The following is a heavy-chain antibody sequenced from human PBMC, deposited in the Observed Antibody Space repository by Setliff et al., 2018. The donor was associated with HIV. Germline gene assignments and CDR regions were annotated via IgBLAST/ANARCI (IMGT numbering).Heavy chain of an antibody. Sequence: GASVKVSCKASGDTFSNYAISWVRQAPGQGLEWMGGIIPIFGTANYAQKFEGRVTITADKSTSTAYMEVNSLRFEDTAVYYCARGKYSSSPPFDYWGQGTLVTVSS. CDR2: IIPIFGTA. D-gene: IGHD6-6*01. V-gene: IGHV1-69*06. CDR3: ARGKYSSSPPFDY. CDR1: GDTFSNYA. J-gene: IGHJ4*02.